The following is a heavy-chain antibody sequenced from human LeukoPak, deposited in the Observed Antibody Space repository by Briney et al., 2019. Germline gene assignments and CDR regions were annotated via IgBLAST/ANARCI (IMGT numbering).Heavy chain of an antibody. CDR1: GGSFSGYY. J-gene: IGHJ4*02. Sequence: SETLSLTCAVYGGSFSGYYWSWIRQPPGKGLEWIGEINHSGSTNYNPSLKSRVTISVDTSKNQFSLKLSSVTAADTAVYYCARGLGLDYWGQGTLVTVSS. CDR3: ARGLGLDY. CDR2: INHSGST. V-gene: IGHV4-34*01.